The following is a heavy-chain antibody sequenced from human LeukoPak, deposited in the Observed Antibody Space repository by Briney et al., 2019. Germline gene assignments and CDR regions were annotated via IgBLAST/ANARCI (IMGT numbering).Heavy chain of an antibody. CDR2: IYHSGST. CDR1: GYSISSGYY. CDR3: ARDRSITMVRGVIGY. D-gene: IGHD3-10*01. V-gene: IGHV4-38-2*02. J-gene: IGHJ4*02. Sequence: SETLSLTCTVSGYSISSGYYWGWIRQPPEKGLEWIGNIYHSGSTYYNPSLKSRVTISVDTSKNQFSLKLSSVTAADTAVYYCARDRSITMVRGVIGYWGQGTLVTVSS.